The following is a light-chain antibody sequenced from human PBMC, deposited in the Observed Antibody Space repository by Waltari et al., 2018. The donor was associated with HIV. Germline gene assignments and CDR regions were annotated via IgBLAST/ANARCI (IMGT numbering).Light chain of an antibody. J-gene: IGKJ3*01. CDR1: QPVTNK. V-gene: IGKV1-39*01. CDR3: QQSYSYPLT. CDR2: DAS. Sequence: DIQMSQSPYPLSASLGDSVTITCRASQPVTNKVNWYQQKPGKAPKLLIYDASTLQGGVPSRFRGGGSGTHFTLTITSVQPDDYATYFCQQSYSYPLTFGPGTKVDV.